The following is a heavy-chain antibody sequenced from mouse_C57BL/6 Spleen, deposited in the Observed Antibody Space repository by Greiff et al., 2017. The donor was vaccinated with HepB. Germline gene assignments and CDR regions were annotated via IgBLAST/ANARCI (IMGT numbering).Heavy chain of an antibody. V-gene: IGHV5-17*01. J-gene: IGHJ1*03. CDR2: ISSGSSTI. CDR3: AKYYYGNYGYFDV. D-gene: IGHD2-1*01. CDR1: GFTFSDYG. Sequence: EVHLVESGGGLVKPGGSLKLSCAASGFTFSDYGMHWVRQAPEKGLEWVAYISSGSSTIYYAVTVKGRFTISRDNAKNTLFLQMTSLRSEDTAMYYCAKYYYGNYGYFDVWGTGTTVTVSS.